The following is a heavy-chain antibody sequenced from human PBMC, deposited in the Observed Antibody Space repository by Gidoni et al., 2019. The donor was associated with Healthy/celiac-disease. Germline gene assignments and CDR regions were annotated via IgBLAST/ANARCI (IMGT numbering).Heavy chain of an antibody. D-gene: IGHD3-3*01. Sequence: VQLHPTGPGLVKPSQPLSLPCSISGDSLSRNSAAWNWIRQSPSRGLEWLGRTYYRSKWYNDYAVSVKSRITINPDTSKNQFSLQLNSVTPEDTAVYYCARGGSHRWLVSCCLDYVDYWGQGTLVTVSS. CDR2: TYYRSKWYN. CDR1: GDSLSRNSAA. V-gene: IGHV6-1*01. J-gene: IGHJ4*02. CDR3: ARGGSHRWLVSCCLDYVDY.